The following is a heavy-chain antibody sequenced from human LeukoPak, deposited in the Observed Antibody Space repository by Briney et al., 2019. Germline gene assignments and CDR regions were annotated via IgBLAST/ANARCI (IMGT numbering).Heavy chain of an antibody. CDR1: GGTFSSYA. J-gene: IGHJ4*02. CDR3: ARAGYYGDPYYFDY. Sequence: ASVKVSCKASGGTFSSYAISWVRQAPGQGLEWMGWINTNTGNPTYAQGFTGRFVFSLDTSVSTAYLQISSLKAEDTAVYYCARAGYYGDPYYFDYWGQGTLVTVSS. CDR2: INTNTGNP. D-gene: IGHD4-17*01. V-gene: IGHV7-4-1*02.